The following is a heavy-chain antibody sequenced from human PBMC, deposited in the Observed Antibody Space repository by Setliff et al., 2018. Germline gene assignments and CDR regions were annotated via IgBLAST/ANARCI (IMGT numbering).Heavy chain of an antibody. CDR1: RDY. J-gene: IGHJ4*02. CDR2: IHYSGNT. Sequence: RDYWSWIRQPPGKGLEWIGYIHYSGNTNYNPSLKSRVTISFITSKNQISLKLSSVTPADTAVYYCARERSYYYDSSGFYYEGRHFDYWGQGTLVTVSS. CDR3: ARERSYYYDSSGFYYEGRHFDY. V-gene: IGHV4-59*01. D-gene: IGHD3-22*01.